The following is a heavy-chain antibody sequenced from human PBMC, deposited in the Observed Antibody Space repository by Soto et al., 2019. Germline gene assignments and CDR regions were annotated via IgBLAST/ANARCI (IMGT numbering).Heavy chain of an antibody. D-gene: IGHD2-2*01. J-gene: IGHJ5*02. CDR2: IYYSGST. CDR3: ARGSKAIVLVPAAPPISFDP. Sequence: SETLSLTCTVSGGSISSGGYYWSWIRQHPGKGLEWIGYIYYSGSTYYNPSLKSRVTISVDTSKNQFSLKLSSVTAADTAVYYCARGSKAIVLVPAAPPISFDPWGQGTLVTVSS. V-gene: IGHV4-31*03. CDR1: GGSISSGGYY.